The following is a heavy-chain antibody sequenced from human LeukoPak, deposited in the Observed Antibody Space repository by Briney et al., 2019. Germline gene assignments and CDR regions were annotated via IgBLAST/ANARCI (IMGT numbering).Heavy chain of an antibody. CDR1: GFTFSSVW. J-gene: IGHJ4*02. V-gene: IGHV3-7*01. D-gene: IGHD2-21*02. Sequence: GGSLRLSCVASGFTFSSVWMSWVRQAPGKGLEWVANINQDGSEKYYVDSVKGRFTISRDNAKKSLYLQMNSLRADDTAVYYWARGRLQVDYWGRGTLVTVSS. CDR2: INQDGSEK. CDR3: ARGRLQVDY.